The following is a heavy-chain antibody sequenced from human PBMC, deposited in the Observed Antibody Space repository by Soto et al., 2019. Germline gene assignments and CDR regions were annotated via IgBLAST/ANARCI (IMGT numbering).Heavy chain of an antibody. V-gene: IGHV4-4*02. CDR2: IYHSERA. CDR3: AGGITADDY. Sequence: QVQLQESGPGLVKPSGTLSLTCTVSNGSIRSTNWWSWVRQPPEKGLEWIGEIYHSERANCNPSLQSRVTISVDWSKNQFSLKLNSVTAADTAVYYCAGGITADDYWGQGTLVTVSS. J-gene: IGHJ4*02. D-gene: IGHD6-13*01. CDR1: NGSIRSTNW.